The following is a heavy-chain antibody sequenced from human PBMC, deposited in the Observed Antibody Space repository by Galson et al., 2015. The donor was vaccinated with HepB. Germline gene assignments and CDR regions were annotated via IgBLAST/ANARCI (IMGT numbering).Heavy chain of an antibody. V-gene: IGHV3-23*01. CDR3: AKDPYSRTGDSADAFDV. CDR1: GFTFSFYA. CDR2: IIGRIWST. Sequence: LRLSCAASGFTFSFYAMSWVRQAPGAGLVGVSTIIGRIWSTYYADSVKGRFTISRDNSKNKLYLQMNSLRADDTAVYYCAKDPYSRTGDSADAFDVWGQGTMVTVSS. D-gene: IGHD1-1*01. J-gene: IGHJ3*01.